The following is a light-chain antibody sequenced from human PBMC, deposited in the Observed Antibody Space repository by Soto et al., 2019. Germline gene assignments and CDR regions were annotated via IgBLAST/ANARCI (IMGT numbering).Light chain of an antibody. Sequence: DFVMTQSPDSLAVSLGERATINCKSSQIVLSNNKNYLSWFQQNPGQPPKLLMYWASTRASGVPDRFSGSGSGTDFTLTISSLQAEDVAVYYCQQYHSDPITFGQGTRLEI. J-gene: IGKJ5*01. CDR3: QQYHSDPIT. CDR2: WAS. V-gene: IGKV4-1*01. CDR1: QIVLSNNKNY.